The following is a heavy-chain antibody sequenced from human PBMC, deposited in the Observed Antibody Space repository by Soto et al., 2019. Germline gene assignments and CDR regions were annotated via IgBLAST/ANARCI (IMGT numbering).Heavy chain of an antibody. CDR3: AKEESG. J-gene: IGHJ4*02. D-gene: IGHD3-10*01. CDR1: GFTFDDYA. V-gene: IGHV3-9*01. Sequence: EVQLVESGGGLVQPGRSLRLSCAASGFTFDDYAMHWVRQAPGKGLEWVSGISWNSGSIGYADSVKGRFTISRDNAKNSLYLQMNSLRAEDTALYYCAKEESGWDQGTLVTVSS. CDR2: ISWNSGSI.